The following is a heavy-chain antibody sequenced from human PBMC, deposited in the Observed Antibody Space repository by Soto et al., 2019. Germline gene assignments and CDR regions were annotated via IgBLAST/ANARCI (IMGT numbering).Heavy chain of an antibody. D-gene: IGHD3-9*01. Sequence: GGSLRLSCAASGFTFSNHGMHWVRQAPGKGLERVAIIWYDGSNKYYADSVQGRFTISRDNSENTLYLQMNSLRAEDTSVYFCARDRGDYDILNAFDIWGQGTMVTVSS. J-gene: IGHJ3*02. CDR2: IWYDGSNK. CDR1: GFTFSNHG. V-gene: IGHV3-33*01. CDR3: ARDRGDYDILNAFDI.